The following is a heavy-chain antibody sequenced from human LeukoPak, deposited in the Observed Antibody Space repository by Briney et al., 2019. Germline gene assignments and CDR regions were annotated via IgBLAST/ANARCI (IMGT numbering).Heavy chain of an antibody. J-gene: IGHJ4*02. Sequence: KPSETLSLTCTVSGGSISSYYWSWIRQPAGKGLEWIGRIHTSGSTNFNPSLQSRVTISVDKSKNQFSLKLNSVTAADTAVYYCARGPYSSGWYGFDYWGQGTLVTVSS. V-gene: IGHV4-4*07. CDR1: GGSISSYY. CDR3: ARGPYSSGWYGFDY. D-gene: IGHD6-19*01. CDR2: IHTSGST.